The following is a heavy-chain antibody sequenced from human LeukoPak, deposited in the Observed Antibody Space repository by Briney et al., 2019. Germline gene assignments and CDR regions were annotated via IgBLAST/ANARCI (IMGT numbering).Heavy chain of an antibody. D-gene: IGHD3-10*01. J-gene: IGHJ4*02. CDR2: TYYRSRWGN. Sequence: SQTLSLTCAISGDSFSNIIATWNWVRQSPSRGLEWLGRTYYRSRWGNDYAISVKGRITINPDTSRNQFSLQLNSVTPEDTAVYYCVRDSDDYYWALDFWGQGTPVTVSS. V-gene: IGHV6-1*01. CDR3: VRDSDDYYWALDF. CDR1: GDSFSNIIAT.